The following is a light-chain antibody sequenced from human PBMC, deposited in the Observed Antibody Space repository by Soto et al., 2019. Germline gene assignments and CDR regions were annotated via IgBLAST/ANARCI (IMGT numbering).Light chain of an antibody. V-gene: IGKV3-15*01. CDR3: QQYNSWPPWT. Sequence: EIVMTQSPATLSVSPGERATLSCRASQSVSSNLAWYQQKPGQAPRLLIYGASTRATGIPARFSGSGSGTEFTLTISSVQSEDFAVYYCQQYNSWPPWTVGQGTKVEIK. CDR1: QSVSSN. CDR2: GAS. J-gene: IGKJ1*01.